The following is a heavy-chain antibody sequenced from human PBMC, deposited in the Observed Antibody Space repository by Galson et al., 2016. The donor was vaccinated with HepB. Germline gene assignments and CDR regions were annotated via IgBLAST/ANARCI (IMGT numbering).Heavy chain of an antibody. V-gene: IGHV2-5*02. J-gene: IGHJ6*02. CDR1: GFSLTTTGVG. CDR2: IYWDDDT. D-gene: IGHD2-2*01. Sequence: PALVKPTQTLTLTCTFSGFSLTTTGVGVGWIRQPPGKTLDWLALIYWDDDTRYNPSLESRLTITKDTSKHQMVLTMTHMDPVDTATYYCAHLRGSLVVGPPAAYHFYGMDVWGQGTTVTVSS. CDR3: AHLRGSLVVGPPAAYHFYGMDV.